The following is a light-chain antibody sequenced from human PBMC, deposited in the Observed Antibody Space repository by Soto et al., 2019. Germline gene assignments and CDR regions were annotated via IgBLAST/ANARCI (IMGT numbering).Light chain of an antibody. CDR1: QSVSSTY. CDR2: DAS. V-gene: IGKV3D-20*01. Sequence: IVLTQSPATLSLSPGERATLSCGARQSVSSTYLAWYQQKPGLAPRLLIYDASSRATGIPDRFSGSGSGTDFTLTISRLEPEDFAVYYCQQYGSSPRTFGQGTKLEIK. CDR3: QQYGSSPRT. J-gene: IGKJ2*01.